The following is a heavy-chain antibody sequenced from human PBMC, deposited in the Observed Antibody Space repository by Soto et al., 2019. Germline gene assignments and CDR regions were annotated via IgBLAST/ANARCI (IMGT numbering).Heavy chain of an antibody. CDR3: ARGYGEPYYFDY. J-gene: IGHJ4*02. CDR2: IYYSGST. Sequence: SETLSLTCPVSGGSISSHYWSWIRQPPGKGLEWIGYIYYSGSTNYNPSLKSRVTISVDTSKKQFSLKLSSVTAADTAVYYCARGYGEPYYFDYWGQGTLVTVSS. V-gene: IGHV4-59*11. CDR1: GGSISSHY. D-gene: IGHD4-17*01.